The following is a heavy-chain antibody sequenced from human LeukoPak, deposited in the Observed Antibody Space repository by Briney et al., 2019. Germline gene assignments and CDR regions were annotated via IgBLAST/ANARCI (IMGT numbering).Heavy chain of an antibody. Sequence: SETLSLTCTVSGVSISDFYWSWIRQPPGEGLEWIGYIYHTGHSNYNPSLKGRVTMSVNTSKNHLSLNLTTVTAADSAVYYCARHCLGGTCYDSWGQGTLVTVSS. D-gene: IGHD2-15*01. CDR1: GVSISDFY. J-gene: IGHJ5*01. CDR2: IYHTGHS. CDR3: ARHCLGGTCYDS. V-gene: IGHV4-59*08.